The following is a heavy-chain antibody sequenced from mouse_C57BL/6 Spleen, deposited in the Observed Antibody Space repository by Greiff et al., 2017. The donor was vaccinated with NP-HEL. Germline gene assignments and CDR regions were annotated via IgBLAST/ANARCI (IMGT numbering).Heavy chain of an antibody. J-gene: IGHJ2*01. CDR3: ARWGYWDILDY. V-gene: IGHV1-80*01. Sequence: QVQLQQSGAELVKPGASVKISCKASGYAFSSYWMNWVKQRPGKGLEWIGQIYPGDGDTNYNGKFKGKATLTADKSSSTAYMQLSSLTSEDSAVYFCARWGYWDILDYWGQGTTLTVSS. CDR2: IYPGDGDT. D-gene: IGHD4-1*01. CDR1: GYAFSSYW.